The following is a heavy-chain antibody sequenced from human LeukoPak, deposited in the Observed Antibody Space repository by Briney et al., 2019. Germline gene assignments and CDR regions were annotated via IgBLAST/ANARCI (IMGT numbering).Heavy chain of an antibody. V-gene: IGHV5-51*01. CDR1: GYSFTNYW. CDR2: IYPGDSDT. J-gene: IGHJ4*02. D-gene: IGHD2/OR15-2a*01. CDR3: ARHGGYCSSATCYADY. Sequence: GESLKISCEGSGYSFTNYWIGWVRQMPGKGLEWMGIIYPGDSDTRYSPSFQGQVTISADKSITTAYLRWASLQASDTAIYYCARHGGYCSSATCYADYWGQGTLVTVSS.